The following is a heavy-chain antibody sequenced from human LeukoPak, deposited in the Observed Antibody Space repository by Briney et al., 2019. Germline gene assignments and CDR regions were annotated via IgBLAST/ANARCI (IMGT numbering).Heavy chain of an antibody. J-gene: IGHJ6*03. CDR1: GYSFTSYW. CDR3: ARGAIVVVPAATNYYYYYMDV. D-gene: IGHD2-2*01. Sequence: GESLKISCKGSGYSFTSYWIGWVRQMPGKGLEWMGIIYPGDSDTRYSPSFQGQVTISADKSISTAYLQWSSLKASDTAMYYCARGAIVVVPAATNYYYYYMDVWGKGTTVTVSS. V-gene: IGHV5-51*01. CDR2: IYPGDSDT.